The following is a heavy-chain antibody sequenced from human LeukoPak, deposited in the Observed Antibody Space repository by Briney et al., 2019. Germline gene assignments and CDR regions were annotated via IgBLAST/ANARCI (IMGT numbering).Heavy chain of an antibody. J-gene: IGHJ5*02. CDR3: ARVLSGSWDWFDP. CDR1: GFTFSRYW. Sequence: PGMSLRLSCAASGFTFSRYWIHWVRQAPGKGLEWVSRINPDGSTTTYADSVKGRFTISRDNAKNTVYLQMNSLRAEDTAVYYCARVLSGSWDWFDPWGQGTLVTVSS. CDR2: INPDGSTT. D-gene: IGHD3-22*01. V-gene: IGHV3-74*01.